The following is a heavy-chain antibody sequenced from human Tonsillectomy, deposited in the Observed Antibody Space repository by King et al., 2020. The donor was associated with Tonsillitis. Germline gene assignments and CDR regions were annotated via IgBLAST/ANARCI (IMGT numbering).Heavy chain of an antibody. Sequence: VQLVESGGGLVQPGGSLRLSCAASGFTFSSYAMNWVRQAPGKGLEWVASFSASGGITYYADSVKGRFTISRDNSNNTLYLQINSLRADDTAVYYCAKDPFGNSYYSGMDVWGQGTTVTVSS. D-gene: IGHD1-14*01. V-gene: IGHV3-23*04. CDR3: AKDPFGNSYYSGMDV. CDR1: GFTFSSYA. CDR2: FSASGGIT. J-gene: IGHJ6*02.